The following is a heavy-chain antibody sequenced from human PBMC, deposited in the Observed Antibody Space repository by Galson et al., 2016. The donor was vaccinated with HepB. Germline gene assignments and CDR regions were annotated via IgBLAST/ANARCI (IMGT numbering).Heavy chain of an antibody. CDR2: ISYDGRNK. CDR1: GFTFSRYA. J-gene: IGHJ4*02. CDR3: AKNDILAGYSAFDY. V-gene: IGHV3-30*18. Sequence: SLRLSCAASGFTFSRYAIHRVRQAPGKGLEWVGVISYDGRNKYYAASVKGRFTISRDNSKNTLSLQMNSLRAEDTAVYYCAKNDILAGYSAFDYWGQGTLVTVSS. D-gene: IGHD3-9*01.